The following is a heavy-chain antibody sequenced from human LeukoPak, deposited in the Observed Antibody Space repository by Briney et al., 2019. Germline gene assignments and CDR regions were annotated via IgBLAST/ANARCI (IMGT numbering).Heavy chain of an antibody. V-gene: IGHV1-2*02. Sequence: ASVKVSCKASGYTFTGYYMHWVRQAPGQGLEWMGWINPNSGGTNYAQKFQGRVTMTRDTSISTAYMELSRLRSDDTAVYYRAREGYSSGWYRGGNAFDIWGQGTMVTVSS. D-gene: IGHD6-19*01. CDR3: AREGYSSGWYRGGNAFDI. J-gene: IGHJ3*02. CDR1: GYTFTGYY. CDR2: INPNSGGT.